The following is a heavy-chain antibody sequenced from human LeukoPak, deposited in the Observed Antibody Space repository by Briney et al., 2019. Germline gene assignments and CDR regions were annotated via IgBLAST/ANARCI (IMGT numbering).Heavy chain of an antibody. D-gene: IGHD3-10*01. V-gene: IGHV4-39*01. CDR1: GGSISSSSYY. CDR2: IYYSGST. J-gene: IGHJ4*02. Sequence: SETLSLTCTVSGGSISSSSYYWGWIRQPPGKGLEWIGSIYYSGSTYYNPSLKSRVTISVDTSKNQFSLKLSSVTAADTAVYYCARCYMVRGVIINEWGLGTLVTVSS. CDR3: ARCYMVRGVIINE.